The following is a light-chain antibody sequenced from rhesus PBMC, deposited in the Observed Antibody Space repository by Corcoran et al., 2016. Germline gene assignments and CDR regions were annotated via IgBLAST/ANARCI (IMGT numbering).Light chain of an antibody. Sequence: QSAPTQPPSVSGSPGQSVTISCTGTSGDIGAFNSVSWYQLHPGKAPKVMIYDVINRPSGVSDRFSGSKSANTASLTISGLQAEDEADYYCCSYTTSSTFVFGGGTKLTVL. CDR1: SGDIGAFNS. J-gene: IGLJ6*01. V-gene: IGLV2S7*01. CDR3: CSYTTSSTFV. CDR2: DVI.